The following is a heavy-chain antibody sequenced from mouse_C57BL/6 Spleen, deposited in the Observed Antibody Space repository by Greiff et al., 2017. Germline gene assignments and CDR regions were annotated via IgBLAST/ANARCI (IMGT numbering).Heavy chain of an antibody. CDR1: GYAFSSSW. Sequence: QVQLQQSGPELVKPGASAKISCKASGYAFSSSWMNWVKQRPGKGLEWIGRIYPGDGGTNYNGKFKGKATLTADKSSSTASVQLSSLTSEDSAVYFCARWDYYGSSPYAMDYRVQGTSGTVSS. V-gene: IGHV1-82*01. D-gene: IGHD1-1*01. CDR2: IYPGDGGT. J-gene: IGHJ4*01. CDR3: ARWDYYGSSPYAMDY.